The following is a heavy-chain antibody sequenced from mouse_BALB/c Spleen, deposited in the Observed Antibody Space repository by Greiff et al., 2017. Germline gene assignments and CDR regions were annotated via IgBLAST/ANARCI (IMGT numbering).Heavy chain of an antibody. CDR2: ISSGGSYT. Sequence: EVQLVESGGGLVQPGGSRKLSCAASGFTFSSFGMHWVRQAPEKGLEWVAEISSGGSYTYYPDTVTGRFTISRDNAKNTLYLEMSSLRSEDTAMYYCARETGDRRAMDYWGQGTSVTVSA. V-gene: IGHV5-9-4*01. CDR1: GFTFSSFG. CDR3: ARETGDRRAMDY. J-gene: IGHJ4*01.